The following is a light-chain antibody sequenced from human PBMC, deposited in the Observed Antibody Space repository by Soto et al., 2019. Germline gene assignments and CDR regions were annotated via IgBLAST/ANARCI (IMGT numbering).Light chain of an antibody. CDR3: CSYGGSRAV. J-gene: IGLJ7*01. Sequence: QSALTQPASVSGSPGQSTTISCTGTSSDVGSHNLVSWYQQHPGQAPKLMIYEVTKRPLGVSTRFSSSKSGNTASLTISGVQAEDVADYYCCSYGGSRAVFGGGTQLTVL. V-gene: IGLV2-23*02. CDR2: EVT. CDR1: SSDVGSHNL.